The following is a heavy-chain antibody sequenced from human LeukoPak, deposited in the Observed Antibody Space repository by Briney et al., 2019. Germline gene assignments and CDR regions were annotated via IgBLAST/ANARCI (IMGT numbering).Heavy chain of an antibody. Sequence: GGSLRLSCEASGFTFNTYAMHWVRQAPGKGLEWVTFIRYDGSNKYYADSVKGRFTISRDNSKNTLYLQMNSLTAEDTAVYYCARDSSMLRGPLVIYYFDFWGQGTLVTVSS. CDR2: IRYDGSNK. D-gene: IGHD3-10*01. J-gene: IGHJ4*02. CDR1: GFTFNTYA. V-gene: IGHV3-30*02. CDR3: ARDSSMLRGPLVIYYFDF.